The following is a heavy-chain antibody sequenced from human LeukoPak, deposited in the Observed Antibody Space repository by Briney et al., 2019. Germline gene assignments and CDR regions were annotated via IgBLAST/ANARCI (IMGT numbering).Heavy chain of an antibody. Sequence: GKSLRLSCAASGFTIRTYGMHWVRQAPGKGLEWVAVTWYEGSNKDYADSVKGRFIISRDNAKNSLYLQMNSLRAEDTAMYYCARGYSGYDFDYWGQGTLVTVSS. V-gene: IGHV3-33*01. CDR2: TWYEGSNK. CDR3: ARGYSGYDFDY. CDR1: GFTIRTYG. J-gene: IGHJ4*02. D-gene: IGHD5-12*01.